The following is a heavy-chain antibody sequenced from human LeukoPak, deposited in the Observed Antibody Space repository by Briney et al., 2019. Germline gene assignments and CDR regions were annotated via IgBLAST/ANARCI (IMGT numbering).Heavy chain of an antibody. CDR3: AKGGRITMLRGVQRDHYFDY. Sequence: GGSLRLSCGVSGFTFSSYGMHWVRQAPGKGLEGVAYIRYDGSNRHYADSVKGRFTISRDNSKNTLYLQMNSQRVEDTAVYYCAKGGRITMLRGVQRDHYFDYWGQGTLVTVSS. CDR1: GFTFSSYG. V-gene: IGHV3-30*02. D-gene: IGHD3-10*01. J-gene: IGHJ4*02. CDR2: IRYDGSNR.